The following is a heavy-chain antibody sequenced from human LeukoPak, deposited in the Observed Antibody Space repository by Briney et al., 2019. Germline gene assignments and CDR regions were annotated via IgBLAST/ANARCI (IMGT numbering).Heavy chain of an antibody. CDR1: GFTFSSYS. Sequence: GGSLRLSCAASGFTFSSYSMNWVRQAPGKGLEWVSSISSSSSYIYYADSVKGRFTISRDNAKNSLYLQMNSLRAEDTAVHYCARDIGYCSGGSCYSSGYSYGRFDYWGQGTLVTVSS. J-gene: IGHJ4*02. V-gene: IGHV3-21*01. CDR3: ARDIGYCSGGSCYSSGYSYGRFDY. CDR2: ISSSSSYI. D-gene: IGHD2-15*01.